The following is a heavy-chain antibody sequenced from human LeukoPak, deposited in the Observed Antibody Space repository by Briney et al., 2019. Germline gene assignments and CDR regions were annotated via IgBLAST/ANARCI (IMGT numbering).Heavy chain of an antibody. V-gene: IGHV3-23*01. CDR1: GFTFSSYA. CDR2: ISGGGGST. J-gene: IGHJ4*02. CDR3: AKDTLKSYYYDSSGYYDY. D-gene: IGHD3-22*01. Sequence: GGSLRLSCAASGFTFSSYAMSWVRQAPGKGLEWVSVISGGGGSTDYADSVKGRLTISRDNSKNTLYLQMNSLRAEDTAVYYCAKDTLKSYYYDSSGYYDYWGQGTLVTVSS.